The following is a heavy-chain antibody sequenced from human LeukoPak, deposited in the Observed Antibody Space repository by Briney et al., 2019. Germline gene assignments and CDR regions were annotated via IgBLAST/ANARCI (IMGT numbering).Heavy chain of an antibody. D-gene: IGHD5-12*01. Sequence: PGGSLRLSCAASGLTFSSYGMHWVRQAPGKGLEWVAVISYDGSNKYYADSVKGRFTISRDNSKNTLYLQMNSLRAEDTAVYYCAKHSPYDYDQSYYFDYWGQGTLVTVSS. CDR2: ISYDGSNK. J-gene: IGHJ4*02. CDR3: AKHSPYDYDQSYYFDY. CDR1: GLTFSSYG. V-gene: IGHV3-30*18.